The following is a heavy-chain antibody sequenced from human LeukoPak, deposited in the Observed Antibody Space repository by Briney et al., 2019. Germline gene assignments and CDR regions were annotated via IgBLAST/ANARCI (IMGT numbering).Heavy chain of an antibody. V-gene: IGHV3-33*01. CDR2: IWYDGGNK. CDR1: ILLFNICG. CDR3: VRDLFYCRGSDYFDY. Sequence: GGSLRLSCAVWILLFNICGEQGVRQAPGKGPEWVGDIWYDGGNKYYADSVKGRFTISRDNSKSTLYLQMNSLRAEDTAIYYCVRDLFYCRGSDYFDYWGQGTLVTVSS. D-gene: IGHD2/OR15-2a*01. J-gene: IGHJ4*02.